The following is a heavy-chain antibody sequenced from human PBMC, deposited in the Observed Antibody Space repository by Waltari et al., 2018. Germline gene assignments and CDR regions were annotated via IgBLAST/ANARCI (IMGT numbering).Heavy chain of an antibody. V-gene: IGHV4-39*01. CDR1: GGSITSNRHY. D-gene: IGHD5-12*01. J-gene: IGHJ3*01. Sequence: QLQLQESGPGLVKPSETLSLSCSVSGGSITSNRHYWGWIRQHPGQGLEWIGTISYNGATYSSPSLRGRVTVSRDTSMNQLSLKLGSVTAADTAVYYCATYIGASIGTAAFDVWGQGTMVTVSS. CDR3: ATYIGASIGTAAFDV. CDR2: ISYNGAT.